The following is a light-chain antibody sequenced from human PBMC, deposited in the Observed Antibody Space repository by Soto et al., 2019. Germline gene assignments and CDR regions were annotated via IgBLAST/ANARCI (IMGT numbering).Light chain of an antibody. V-gene: IGLV4-69*01. J-gene: IGLJ3*02. Sequence: QAVLTQSPSASASLGASVKLTCTLSSGHSSYAIAWHQQQPEKGPRYLVKLNSDGSHSKGDGIPDPFSGSSPGAERFLTIFCLQSDYEANYYCQTWDTVIHWVFGGGTKLTVL. CDR2: LNSDGSH. CDR3: QTWDTVIHWV. CDR1: SGHSSYA.